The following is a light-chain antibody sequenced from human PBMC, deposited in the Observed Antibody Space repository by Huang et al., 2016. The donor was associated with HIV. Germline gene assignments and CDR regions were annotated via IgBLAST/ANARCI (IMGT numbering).Light chain of an antibody. V-gene: IGKV2-28*01. CDR3: MQALQSPWT. CDR2: LGS. J-gene: IGKJ1*01. CDR1: QSLLNSNGYNY. Sequence: EIVMTQSPLYLPVTPGEPASISCRSGQSLLNSNGYNYLDWYLQKPGQSPQLLIYLGSNRASGVPDRFSGSGSGTDFTLKISRVEAEDVGVYYCMQALQSPWTFGQGTKVEI.